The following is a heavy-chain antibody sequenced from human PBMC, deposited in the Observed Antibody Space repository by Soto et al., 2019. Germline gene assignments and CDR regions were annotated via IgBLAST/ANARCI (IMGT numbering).Heavy chain of an antibody. V-gene: IGHV3-23*01. J-gene: IGHJ4*02. CDR3: AKDYHYGGIYYVDY. CDR2: ISGSGGST. Sequence: GLEWVSAISGSGGSTYYADSVKGRFTISRDNSKNTLYLQMNSLRAEDTAVYYCAKDYHYGGIYYVDYWGQGTLVTVSS. D-gene: IGHD4-17*01.